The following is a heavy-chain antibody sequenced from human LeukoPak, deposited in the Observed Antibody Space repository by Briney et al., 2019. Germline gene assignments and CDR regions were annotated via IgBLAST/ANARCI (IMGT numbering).Heavy chain of an antibody. CDR2: IYWDDDN. CDR3: AHRRYTAGYNWFDP. CDR1: GFSLSTSGVG. V-gene: IGHV2-5*02. D-gene: IGHD5-18*01. Sequence: SGPTLVKPTRTLTLTCTFSGFSLSTSGVGVGWIRRPPGKALEWLAVIYWDDDNRYSPSLRNRLTITKDTSKNQVVLKMTNMDPVDTATYYCAHRRYTAGYNWFDPWGQGTLVTVSS. J-gene: IGHJ5*02.